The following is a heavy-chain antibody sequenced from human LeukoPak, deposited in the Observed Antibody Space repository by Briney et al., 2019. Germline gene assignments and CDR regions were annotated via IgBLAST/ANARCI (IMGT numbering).Heavy chain of an antibody. CDR2: ISPSGDIT. Sequence: GGSLRLSCAASGFTLSSCAMNWVRQAPGKGLEWVSGISPSGDITYYTDSVRGRFTISRDNFKNTLSLQVNSLRAEDTAMYYCAKDDDWGRYKHWGQGTLVTVSS. V-gene: IGHV3-23*01. J-gene: IGHJ1*01. D-gene: IGHD3-16*01. CDR1: GFTLSSCA. CDR3: AKDDDWGRYKH.